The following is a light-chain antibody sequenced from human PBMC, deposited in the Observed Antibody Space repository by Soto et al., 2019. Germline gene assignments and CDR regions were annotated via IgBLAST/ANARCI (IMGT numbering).Light chain of an antibody. V-gene: IGKV1-33*01. Sequence: IQITQSPCSLSASVGDIVTTPCQASQNINNYLNWYQQKPGRAPKLLIHDASNLEAGVPSRFRGSGSGTDFTFTISRLQPEDIATYYCKQYENLPNFGQGTRLEIK. CDR2: DAS. J-gene: IGKJ5*01. CDR3: KQYENLPN. CDR1: QNINNY.